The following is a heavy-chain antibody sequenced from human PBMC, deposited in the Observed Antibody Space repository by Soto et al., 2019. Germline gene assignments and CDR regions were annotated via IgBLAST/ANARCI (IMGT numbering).Heavy chain of an antibody. CDR1: GGTLSSYT. Sequence: ASVKVSCKDSGGTLSSYTISWVRQETGQGLEWMGRIIPILGIANYAQKFQGRVTITADKSTSTAYMELSSLRSEDTAVYYCARANCGGDCYSGYYYGMHVWCQGTTVTVSS. J-gene: IGHJ6*02. V-gene: IGHV1-69*02. D-gene: IGHD2-21*02. CDR2: IIPILGIA. CDR3: ARANCGGDCYSGYYYGMHV.